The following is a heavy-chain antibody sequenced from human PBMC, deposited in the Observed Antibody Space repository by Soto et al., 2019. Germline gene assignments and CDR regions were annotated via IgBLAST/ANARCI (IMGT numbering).Heavy chain of an antibody. CDR2: ISGSGGST. Sequence: PGGSLRLSCAASGFTFSSYAMSWVRQAPGKGLEWVSAISGSGGSTYYADSVKGRFTISRDNSKNTLYLQMNSLRAEDTAVYYCARDVVRYFDWLPPRRAFDIWGQGTMVTVSS. V-gene: IGHV3-23*01. J-gene: IGHJ3*02. D-gene: IGHD3-9*01. CDR1: GFTFSSYA. CDR3: ARDVVRYFDWLPPRRAFDI.